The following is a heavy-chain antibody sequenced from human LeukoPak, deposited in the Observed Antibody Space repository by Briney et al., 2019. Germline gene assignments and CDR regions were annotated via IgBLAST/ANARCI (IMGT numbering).Heavy chain of an antibody. D-gene: IGHD4-23*01. Sequence: SETLSLTCTVSGGSISSYQWSWIRQPPGKGLEWIGNIYYSGSTNYSPSLKSRVIISVDTSKNQFSLKLSHVTAADTAVYYCARVGVDHSGNIIKYFFDYWGQGSLVTVSS. CDR2: IYYSGST. J-gene: IGHJ4*02. V-gene: IGHV4-59*01. CDR1: GGSISSYQ. CDR3: ARVGVDHSGNIIKYFFDY.